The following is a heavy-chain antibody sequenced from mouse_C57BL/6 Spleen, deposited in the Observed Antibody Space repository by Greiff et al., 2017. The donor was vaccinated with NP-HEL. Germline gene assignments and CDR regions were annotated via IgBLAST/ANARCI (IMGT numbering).Heavy chain of an antibody. CDR1: GFTFSSYA. CDR3: AKGEDWER. J-gene: IGHJ2*01. D-gene: IGHD4-1*01. CDR2: ISDGGSYT. Sequence: DVMLVESGGGLVKPGGSLKLSCAASGFTFSSYAMSWVRQTPEKRLEWVATISDGGSYTYYPDNVKGRFTISRDNAKNNLYLQMSHLKSEDTAMYDCAKGEDWERWGQGTTLTVSS. V-gene: IGHV5-4*03.